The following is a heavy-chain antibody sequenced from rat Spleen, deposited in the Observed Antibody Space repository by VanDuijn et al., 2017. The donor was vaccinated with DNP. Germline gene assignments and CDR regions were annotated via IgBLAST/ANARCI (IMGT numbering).Heavy chain of an antibody. D-gene: IGHD1-12*02. CDR3: ATQRYYDGRYYYGFDY. V-gene: IGHV3-1*01. CDR1: GYSITSNY. J-gene: IGHJ2*01. CDR2: ITYSGST. Sequence: EVQLQESGPGLVKPSQSLSLTCSVTGYSITSNYWGWIRQFPGNKMEYIGHITYSGSTNYNPSLKSRISITRDTWKNQFFLQLNSVATEDTATYYCATQRYYDGRYYYGFDYWGQGVMVTVSS.